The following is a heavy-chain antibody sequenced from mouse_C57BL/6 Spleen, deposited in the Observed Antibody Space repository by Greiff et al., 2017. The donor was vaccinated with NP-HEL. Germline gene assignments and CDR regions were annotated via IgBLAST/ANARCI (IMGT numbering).Heavy chain of an antibody. Sequence: VKLMESGAELVRPGASVTLSCKASGYTFTDYEMHWVKQTPVHGLEWIGAIDPETGGTAYNQKFKGKAILTADKSSSTAYMELRSLTSEDSAVYYCTRSYDYDVRAWFAYWGQGTLVTVSA. D-gene: IGHD2-4*01. CDR2: IDPETGGT. CDR1: GYTFTDYE. CDR3: TRSYDYDVRAWFAY. V-gene: IGHV1-15*01. J-gene: IGHJ3*01.